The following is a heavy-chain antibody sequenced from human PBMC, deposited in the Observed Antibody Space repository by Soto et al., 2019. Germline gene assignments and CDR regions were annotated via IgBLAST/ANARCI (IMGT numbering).Heavy chain of an antibody. D-gene: IGHD3-22*01. CDR3: ARRDRSGFSYWLNT. J-gene: IGHJ5*02. CDR1: GGTISSGDYY. V-gene: IGHV4-31*03. Sequence: SETLSLTCTVSGGTISSGDYYWSWIRQHPRKGLERIGTIYFSGATYYNPSLKRRVTLSVDTSKNRFSLNLSSVPDADPAASYCARRDRSGFSYWLNTWHQGPM. CDR2: IYFSGAT.